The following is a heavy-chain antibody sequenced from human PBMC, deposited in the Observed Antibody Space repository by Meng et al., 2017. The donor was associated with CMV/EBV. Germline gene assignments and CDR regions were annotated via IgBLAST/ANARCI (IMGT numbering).Heavy chain of an antibody. CDR1: GYTFTGYH. V-gene: IGHV1-2*02. CDR3: ARAVVPDATFDP. Sequence: ASVKVSCKSSGYTFTGYHMHWVRQAPGQQLEWMGWTNPNSGGTNYAQRFQGRVTMTRDTSISTAYMELSRLTSEDTAVYYCARAVVPDATFDPWGQGTLVTVSS. J-gene: IGHJ5*02. D-gene: IGHD2-2*01. CDR2: TNPNSGGT.